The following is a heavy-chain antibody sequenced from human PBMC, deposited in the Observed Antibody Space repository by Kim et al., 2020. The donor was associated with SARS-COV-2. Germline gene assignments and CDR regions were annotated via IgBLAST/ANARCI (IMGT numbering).Heavy chain of an antibody. CDR1: GYTFTSYY. Sequence: ASVKVSCKASGYTFTSYYMHWVRQAPGQGLEWMGIINPSGGSTSYAQKFQGRVTMTRDTSTSTVYMELSSLRSEDTAVYYCARDKEPSSIFGVVIRGSPGDYGGQGTLVTVSS. CDR3: ARDKEPSSIFGVVIRGSPGDY. D-gene: IGHD3-3*01. V-gene: IGHV1-46*01. CDR2: INPSGGST. J-gene: IGHJ4*02.